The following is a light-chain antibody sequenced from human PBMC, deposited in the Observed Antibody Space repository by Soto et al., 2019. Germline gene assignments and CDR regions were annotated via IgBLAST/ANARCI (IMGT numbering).Light chain of an antibody. J-gene: IGKJ1*01. CDR2: VSS. Sequence: EIVLMQSPGTLSLSTGERATLSCRASQNVASSYLAWYQQQPRQAPRRLTYVSSIRGAGIPDRFSGSGSVTDFTLTISRLDPEDVAVYFCQQYGSSPRTFGQGTKVYIK. V-gene: IGKV3-20*01. CDR3: QQYGSSPRT. CDR1: QNVASSY.